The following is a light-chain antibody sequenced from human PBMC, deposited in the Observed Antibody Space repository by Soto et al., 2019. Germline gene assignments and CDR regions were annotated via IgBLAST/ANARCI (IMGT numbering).Light chain of an antibody. Sequence: EIVLTQSPATLSLSPGERSTLSCRASQSVGNNLAWYQQKPGQAPRLLIYGASNRATGIPDRFSGSGSGTDFTLTISRPEPEDFAVYYCQQYGSSGTFGQGTKVDIK. V-gene: IGKV3-20*01. CDR3: QQYGSSGT. CDR1: QSVGNN. J-gene: IGKJ1*01. CDR2: GAS.